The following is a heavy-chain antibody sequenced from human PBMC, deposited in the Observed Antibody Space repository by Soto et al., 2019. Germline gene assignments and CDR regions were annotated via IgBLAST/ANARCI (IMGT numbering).Heavy chain of an antibody. J-gene: IGHJ4*02. CDR3: ASGSAWYYFDY. Sequence: PSETLSLTCSVSGDSISRTRHFWGWIRQPPRKGLEWTGSVYYSGSTYYNPSLKSRVTISVDTSKNQFSLKLTSVTAADTAIYYCASGSAWYYFDYWGQGTLVTVSS. V-gene: IGHV4-39*01. CDR1: GDSISRTRHF. CDR2: VYYSGST. D-gene: IGHD6-19*01.